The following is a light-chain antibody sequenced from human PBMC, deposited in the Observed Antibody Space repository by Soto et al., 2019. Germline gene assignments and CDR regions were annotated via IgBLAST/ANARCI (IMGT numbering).Light chain of an antibody. CDR1: QGIFDY. Sequence: DIQMTQSPSSLSASVGDRVTITCRASQGIFDYVAWYQQKPGKVPKLLVFGASTLQSGVPSRFSGIGYGTDFTLTISSLQPEDVANYYCQKDNIAPVTFVPGTKVDIK. CDR2: GAS. CDR3: QKDNIAPVT. V-gene: IGKV1-27*01. J-gene: IGKJ3*01.